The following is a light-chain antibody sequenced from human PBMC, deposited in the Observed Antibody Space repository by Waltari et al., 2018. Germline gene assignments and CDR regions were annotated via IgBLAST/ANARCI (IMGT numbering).Light chain of an antibody. V-gene: IGKV1-13*02. J-gene: IGKJ2*01. CDR1: QGISSA. CDR3: QQFNSYPPT. Sequence: AIQLTQSPSSLSASVGDRVTITCRASQGISSALDWYQQKPGKAPKLLIYDASSLESGVPSRFSGSGSGTDFTLTISSLQPEDFATYYCQQFNSYPPTFGQGTKLEIK. CDR2: DAS.